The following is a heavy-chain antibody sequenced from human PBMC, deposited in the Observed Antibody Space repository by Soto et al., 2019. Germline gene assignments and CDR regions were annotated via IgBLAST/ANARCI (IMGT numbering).Heavy chain of an antibody. V-gene: IGHV4-61*02. J-gene: IGHJ6*02. CDR1: GGSITNTSYY. Sequence: SETLSLTCTVSGGSITNTSYYWGWIRQAAGKGLEWIGRIYPSGTTNYNPSLKSRLTMSRDTSKNQFSLSLTSMTAADTAVYFCARDDYGSAGMDVWGQGTTVTVSS. D-gene: IGHD3-10*01. CDR2: IYPSGTT. CDR3: ARDDYGSAGMDV.